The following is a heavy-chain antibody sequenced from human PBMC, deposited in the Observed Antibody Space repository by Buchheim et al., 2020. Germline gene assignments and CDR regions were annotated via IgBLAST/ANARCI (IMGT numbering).Heavy chain of an antibody. CDR2: INPNSGGT. CDR1: GYTFTGYY. V-gene: IGHV1-2*02. D-gene: IGHD3-22*01. J-gene: IGHJ6*02. Sequence: QVQLVQSGAEVKKPGASVKVSCKASGYTFTGYYMHWVRQAPGQGLEWMGWINPNSGGTNYAQKFQGRVTMTRDTSISPASMELSRLRSDDTAVYYCARDPTGYYYDSSGYYYTYYYYGMDVWGQGTT. CDR3: ARDPTGYYYDSSGYYYTYYYYGMDV.